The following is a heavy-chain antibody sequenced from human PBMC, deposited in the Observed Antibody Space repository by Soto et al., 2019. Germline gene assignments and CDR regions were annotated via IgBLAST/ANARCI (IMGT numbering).Heavy chain of an antibody. J-gene: IGHJ4*02. V-gene: IGHV1-8*01. D-gene: IGHD6-19*01. CDR3: ARERTVAGNDY. CDR1: GYTFTSYD. CDR2: MNPNSGNT. Sequence: QVQLVQSGAXXKKPGASVKVSCKASGYTFTSYDINWVRQANGQGLEWRGWMNPNSGNTGYAQKIQGRVTMTTNTSISTAYMELSSLRSEDTAVYYRARERTVAGNDYWGQGTLVTVSS.